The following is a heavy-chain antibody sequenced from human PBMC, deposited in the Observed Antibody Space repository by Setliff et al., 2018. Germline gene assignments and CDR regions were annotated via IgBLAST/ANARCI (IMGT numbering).Heavy chain of an antibody. CDR2: IGVYTGKS. Sequence: ASVKVSCKASGYTFSDYGITWVRQAPGQGLEWMGWIGVYTGKSYFAHKFQGRFTLTTDTSTGTAYMELRSLKSDDTALYSCAASVGGAPYYYGLDVWGQGTTVTVSS. D-gene: IGHD2-15*01. CDR3: AASVGGAPYYYGLDV. J-gene: IGHJ6*02. CDR1: GYTFSDYG. V-gene: IGHV1-18*01.